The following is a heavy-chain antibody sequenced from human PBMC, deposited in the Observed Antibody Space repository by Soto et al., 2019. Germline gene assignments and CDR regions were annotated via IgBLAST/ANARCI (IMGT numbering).Heavy chain of an antibody. CDR1: GFTFSSYG. D-gene: IGHD4-4*01. Sequence: QVQLVESGGGVVQPGRSLRLSCAASGFTFSSYGMHWVRQAPGKGLEWVAVISYDGSNKYYADSVKGRFTISRDNSKNTLYLQMNSLRAEDTAVYYCAKMLSGYSNPYYYGMDVWGQGTTVTVSS. J-gene: IGHJ6*02. CDR3: AKMLSGYSNPYYYGMDV. V-gene: IGHV3-30*18. CDR2: ISYDGSNK.